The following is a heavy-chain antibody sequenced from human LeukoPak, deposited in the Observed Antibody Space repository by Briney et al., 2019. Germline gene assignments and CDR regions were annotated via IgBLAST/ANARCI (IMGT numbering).Heavy chain of an antibody. V-gene: IGHV3-11*05. Sequence: GGSLRLSCAASGFIFSDYYMSWIRQAPGKGLEWVSYISSSSSYTNYADSVKGRFTISRDNAKNSLYLQMNSLRAEDTAVYYCARDMGLWFGESIENWFDPWGQGTLVTVSS. CDR2: ISSSSSYT. CDR3: ARDMGLWFGESIENWFDP. D-gene: IGHD3-10*01. CDR1: GFIFSDYY. J-gene: IGHJ5*02.